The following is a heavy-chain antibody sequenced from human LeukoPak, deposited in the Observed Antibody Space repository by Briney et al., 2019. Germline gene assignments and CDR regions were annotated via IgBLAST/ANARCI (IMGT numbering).Heavy chain of an antibody. V-gene: IGHV3-23*01. D-gene: IGHD3-3*01. CDR3: AKDYDFWSGYYTSRY. J-gene: IGHJ4*02. CDR1: GFTFSSYA. CDR2: ISGSGGST. Sequence: SGGSLRLSCAASGFTFSSYAMSWVRQAPGKGLEWVSAISGSGGSTYYADSVKGRFTISRDNSKNTLYLQMNSLRAEDTAVYYCAKDYDFWSGYYTSRYWGQGTLVTVSS.